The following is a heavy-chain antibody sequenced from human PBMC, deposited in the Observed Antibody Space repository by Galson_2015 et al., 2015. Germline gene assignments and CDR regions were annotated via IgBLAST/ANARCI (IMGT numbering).Heavy chain of an antibody. D-gene: IGHD6-19*01. Sequence: PALVKPTQPLTLTCTFSGFSLSGGGVTVGWIRQPPGQALEWLPLIYWDDDKRYTPSLKSRLTVNKGTSKNQVVLTLTNVDPVDTATDFCATGGDTVAGVRGTGGFDFWGQGILVTVSS. CDR3: ATGGDTVAGVRGTGGFDF. CDR2: IYWDDDK. J-gene: IGHJ4*02. V-gene: IGHV2-5*02. CDR1: GFSLSGGGVT.